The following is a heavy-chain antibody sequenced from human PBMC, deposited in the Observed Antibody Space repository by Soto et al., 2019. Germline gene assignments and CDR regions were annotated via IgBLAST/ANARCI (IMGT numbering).Heavy chain of an antibody. CDR1: GYNFTTYW. CDR3: ARERMITFGGVIDYYYGMDV. D-gene: IGHD3-16*01. J-gene: IGHJ6*02. V-gene: IGHV5-51*01. Sequence: CKVSGYNFTTYWIGWVRQMPGKGLEWMGIIYPGDSDTRYSPSFQGQVTISADTSINTAYLQLRSLRSDDTAVYYCARERMITFGGVIDYYYGMDVWGQGTTVTVSS. CDR2: IYPGDSDT.